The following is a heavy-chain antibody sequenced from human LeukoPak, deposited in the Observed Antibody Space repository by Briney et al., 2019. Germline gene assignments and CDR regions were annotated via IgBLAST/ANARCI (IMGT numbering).Heavy chain of an antibody. CDR1: GFTFSSYA. Sequence: GGSLRLSCAASGFTFSSYAMTWVRQAPGKGLEWVSAISGSGGRTHYADSVKGRFTISRDNSKNTLYLQMNSLRAEDTAVYYCAKVSRGEPSDYWGQGTLVTVSS. V-gene: IGHV3-23*01. J-gene: IGHJ4*02. D-gene: IGHD4-17*01. CDR3: AKVSRGEPSDY. CDR2: ISGSGGRT.